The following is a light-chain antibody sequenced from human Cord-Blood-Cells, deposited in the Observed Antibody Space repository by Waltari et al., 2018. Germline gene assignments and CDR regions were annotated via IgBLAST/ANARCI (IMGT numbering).Light chain of an antibody. CDR2: GAS. V-gene: IGKV3-15*01. CDR3: QQYNNWPPGS. CDR1: QSVSSN. J-gene: IGKJ2*03. Sequence: EIVMTQSPATLSVSPGERATLSCRASQSVSSNLAWYQQKPGQAPRLLIYGASTSATGIPARFSGSGSGTEFTLTISSLQSEDFAVYYCQQYNNWPPGSFGHGTKLEIK.